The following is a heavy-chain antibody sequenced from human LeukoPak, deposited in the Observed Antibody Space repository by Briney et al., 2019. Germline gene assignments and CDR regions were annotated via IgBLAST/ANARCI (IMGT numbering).Heavy chain of an antibody. Sequence: SETLSLTCTVSGGSISSGDYYWSWIRQPPGKGLEWIGYIYYSGSTYYNPSLKSRVTISVDTSKNQFSLKLSPVTAADTAVYYCARGRRGYYCDYWGQGTLVTVSS. CDR1: GGSISSGDYY. CDR3: ARGRRGYYCDY. V-gene: IGHV4-30-4*01. D-gene: IGHD3-22*01. CDR2: IYYSGST. J-gene: IGHJ4*02.